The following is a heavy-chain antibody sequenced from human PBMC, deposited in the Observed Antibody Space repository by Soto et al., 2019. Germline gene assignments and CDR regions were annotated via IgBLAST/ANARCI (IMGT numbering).Heavy chain of an antibody. CDR2: ISAYNGNT. Sequence: ASVKVSCKASGYTFTSYGISCVRPAPGQGLEWMGWISAYNGNTNYAQKLQGRVTMTTDTSTSTAYMELRSLGSDDTAVYYCARSASPQLNYPRVPYLADYWGQGTLVTVPQ. D-gene: IGHD1-7*01. CDR3: ARSASPQLNYPRVPYLADY. V-gene: IGHV1-18*01. CDR1: GYTFTSYG. J-gene: IGHJ4*02.